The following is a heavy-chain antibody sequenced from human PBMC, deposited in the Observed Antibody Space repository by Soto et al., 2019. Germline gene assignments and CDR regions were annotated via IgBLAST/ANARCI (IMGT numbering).Heavy chain of an antibody. Sequence: PGGSLRLSCAASGFTFSSYAMSWVRQAPGKGLEWVSAISVSGGSTYYADSVKGRFTISRDNSKNTLYLQMNSLRAEDTAVYYCAKDVTGKAARSDWFDPWGQGTLVTVSS. V-gene: IGHV3-23*01. CDR3: AKDVTGKAARSDWFDP. J-gene: IGHJ5*02. D-gene: IGHD6-6*01. CDR1: GFTFSSYA. CDR2: ISVSGGST.